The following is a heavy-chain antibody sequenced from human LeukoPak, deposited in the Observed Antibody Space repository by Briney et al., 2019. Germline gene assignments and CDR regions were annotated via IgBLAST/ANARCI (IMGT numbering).Heavy chain of an antibody. V-gene: IGHV4-4*07. CDR1: GGSISSYY. D-gene: IGHD6-13*01. CDR3: ASSGYSSRGGYYYYYYMDV. J-gene: IGHJ6*03. Sequence: TPETLSLTCTVSGGSISSYYWSWIRQPAGKGLEWIGRIYTSGSTNYNPSLKSRVTMSVDTSKNQFSLKLSSVTAADTAVYYCASSGYSSRGGYYYYYYMDVWGKGTTVTVSS. CDR2: IYTSGST.